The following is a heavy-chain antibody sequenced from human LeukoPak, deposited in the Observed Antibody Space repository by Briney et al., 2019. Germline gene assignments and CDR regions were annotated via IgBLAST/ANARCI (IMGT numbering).Heavy chain of an antibody. CDR1: GFTFSGST. CDR2: IKSKANNYAT. CDR3: AWSARNWFAL. V-gene: IGHV3-73*01. J-gene: IGHJ5*02. D-gene: IGHD3-3*01. Sequence: GGSLKLSCAASGFTFSGSTMHWVRQASGKGLEWVGRIKSKANNYATAYAASVKGRFIISRDDSKNTAYLQMNSLQTDDTAVYYCAWSARNWFALWGQGTLVTVSS.